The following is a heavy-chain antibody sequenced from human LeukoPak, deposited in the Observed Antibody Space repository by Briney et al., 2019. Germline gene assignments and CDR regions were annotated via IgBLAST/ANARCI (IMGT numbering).Heavy chain of an antibody. J-gene: IGHJ4*02. CDR3: ARDRRDSSSYLFDY. CDR1: GFTFSSYA. Sequence: GRSLRLSCAASGFTFSSYAMHWVRQAPGKGLEWVAVISYDGSNKYCADSVKGRFTISGDNSKNTLYLQMNSLRAEDTAVYYCARDRRDSSSYLFDYWGQGTLVTVSS. D-gene: IGHD6-6*01. CDR2: ISYDGSNK. V-gene: IGHV3-30-3*01.